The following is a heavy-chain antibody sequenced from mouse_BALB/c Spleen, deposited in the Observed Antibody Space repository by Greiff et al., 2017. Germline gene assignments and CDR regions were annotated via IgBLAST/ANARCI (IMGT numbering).Heavy chain of an antibody. D-gene: IGHD2-10*02. CDR2: ISDGGSYT. V-gene: IGHV5-4*02. CDR3: ASPSYGNYGGWFAY. J-gene: IGHJ3*01. CDR1: GFTFSDYY. Sequence: EVQLVESGGGLVKPGGSLKLSCAASGFTFSDYYMYWVRQTPEKRLEWVATISDGGSYTYYPDSVKGRFTISRDNAKNNLYLQMSSLKSEDTAMYYCASPSYGNYGGWFAYWGQGTLVTVSA.